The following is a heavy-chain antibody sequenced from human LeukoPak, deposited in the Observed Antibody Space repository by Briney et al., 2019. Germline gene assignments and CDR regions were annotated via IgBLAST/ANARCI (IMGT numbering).Heavy chain of an antibody. J-gene: IGHJ4*02. CDR3: ARVREAAAGFDY. V-gene: IGHV3-30*02. Sequence: GGSLRLSCAASGFTFAGYGMHWVRQAPGKGLEWVAFVRYDGTNKYYADSVKGRFTISRDNAKNTLYLQMNSLRADDTAVYYCARVREAAAGFDYWGQGALVTVSS. CDR1: GFTFAGYG. D-gene: IGHD6-13*01. CDR2: VRYDGTNK.